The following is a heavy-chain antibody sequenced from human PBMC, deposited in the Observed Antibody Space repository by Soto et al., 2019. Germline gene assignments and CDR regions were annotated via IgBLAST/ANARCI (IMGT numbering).Heavy chain of an antibody. CDR3: ARTKDSSSQYQYIQH. J-gene: IGHJ1*01. D-gene: IGHD6-13*01. CDR2: INHSGST. Sequence: PSETLSLTCAVYGGSFSGYYWTWIRQPPGKGLEWIGEINHSGSTNYNPSLKSRVTISVDTSKNQFSLKLSSMTAADTAVYFCARTKDSSSQYQYIQHWGQGTLVTVSS. CDR1: GGSFSGYY. V-gene: IGHV4-34*01.